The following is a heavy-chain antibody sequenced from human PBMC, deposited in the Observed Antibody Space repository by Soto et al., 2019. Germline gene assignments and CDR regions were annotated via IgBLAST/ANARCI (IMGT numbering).Heavy chain of an antibody. Sequence: SVKVSCKASGXTFSSYAISWVRQAPGQGLEWMGGIIPIFGTANYAQKFQGRVTITADESTSTAYMELSSLRSEDTAVYYCASRLAPPKYYYDSSGYTLFDYWGQGTLVTVSS. D-gene: IGHD3-22*01. CDR1: GXTFSSYA. V-gene: IGHV1-69*13. CDR3: ASRLAPPKYYYDSSGYTLFDY. J-gene: IGHJ4*02. CDR2: IIPIFGTA.